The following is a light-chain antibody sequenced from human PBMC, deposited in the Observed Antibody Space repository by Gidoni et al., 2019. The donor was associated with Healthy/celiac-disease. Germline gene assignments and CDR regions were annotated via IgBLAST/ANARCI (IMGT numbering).Light chain of an antibody. CDR1: KSVSSSY. Sequence: DIVLTPSPGTLSLSPGERATLSCRARKSVSSSYLAWYQQKPGQAPRLLSYGASSRATGIPDRFSGSGSGTDFTLTISRLEPEDFAVYYCQQYGSSPNTFGQGTKVEIK. V-gene: IGKV3-20*01. CDR2: GAS. J-gene: IGKJ1*01. CDR3: QQYGSSPNT.